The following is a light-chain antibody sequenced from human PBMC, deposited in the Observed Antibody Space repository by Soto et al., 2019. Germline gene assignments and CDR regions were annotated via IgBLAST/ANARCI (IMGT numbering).Light chain of an antibody. Sequence: QSALTQPASVSGSPGQSITISCTGTSSDVGAYNYVSWYQQHPDKAPKLMIYAVSHRPSGVSGRFSGSKSAKTASLTISVLHTEDEADYYCSSYTSSSTYLFGSGTKLTVL. V-gene: IGLV2-14*03. CDR2: AVS. J-gene: IGLJ1*01. CDR1: SSDVGAYNY. CDR3: SSYTSSSTYL.